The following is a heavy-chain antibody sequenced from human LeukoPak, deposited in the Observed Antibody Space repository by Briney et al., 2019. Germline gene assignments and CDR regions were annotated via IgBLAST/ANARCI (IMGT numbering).Heavy chain of an antibody. CDR2: IYYSGST. CDR1: GGSISSSSYF. V-gene: IGHV4-39*07. CDR3: AKFSPLLPVAFY. J-gene: IGHJ4*02. Sequence: PSETLFLTCTVSGGSISSSSYFWGWIRQPPGKGLEWIGNIYYSGSTYYNPSLKSRLTISVDTSKNQFSLKLTSVTAADTAVYYCAKFSPLLPVAFYWGQGTLVTVSS. D-gene: IGHD6-19*01.